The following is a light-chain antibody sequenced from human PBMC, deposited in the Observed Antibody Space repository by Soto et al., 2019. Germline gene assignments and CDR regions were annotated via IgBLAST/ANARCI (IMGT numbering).Light chain of an antibody. J-gene: IGKJ3*01. CDR1: QSVSSSS. CDR2: GAS. V-gene: IGKV3-20*01. Sequence: EIVLTQSPGTLSLSPGERATLSCRASQSVSSSSLAWYQQKPGQAPRLLIYGASSRATGIPDRFSGSGSGTDFTLTISRLEPEDFAVCYCQQYGSSPVTFGPGTKVDIK. CDR3: QQYGSSPVT.